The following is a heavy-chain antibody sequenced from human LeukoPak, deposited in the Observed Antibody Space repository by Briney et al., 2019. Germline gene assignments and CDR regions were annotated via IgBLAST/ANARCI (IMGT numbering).Heavy chain of an antibody. J-gene: IGHJ3*02. CDR1: GGSFSGYY. CDR2: INHSGST. V-gene: IGHV4-34*01. CDR3: AKGRWELLTDAFDI. D-gene: IGHD1-26*01. Sequence: SETLSLTCAVYGGSFSGYYWSWIRQPPGKGLEWIGGINHSGSTNYNPSLKSRVTISVDTSKNQFSLKLSSVTAADTAVYYCAKGRWELLTDAFDIWGQGTMVTVSS.